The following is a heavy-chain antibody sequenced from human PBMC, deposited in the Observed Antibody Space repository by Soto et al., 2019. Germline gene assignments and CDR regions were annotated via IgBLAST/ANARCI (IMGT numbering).Heavy chain of an antibody. CDR1: GFTFSDHY. CDR2: SKNKADSYTT. CDR3: TVWGSGNDFGAA. D-gene: IGHD3-10*01. V-gene: IGHV3-72*01. Sequence: EVQLVESGGGLVQPGGSLRLSCAASGFTFSDHYMDWDRQAPGKGLEWVGRSKNKADSYTTEYAASVKGRFSISRDGSKNSLFLQRNSLKAEDTAVYYCTVWGSGNDFGAAWGQGILVTVSS. J-gene: IGHJ4*02.